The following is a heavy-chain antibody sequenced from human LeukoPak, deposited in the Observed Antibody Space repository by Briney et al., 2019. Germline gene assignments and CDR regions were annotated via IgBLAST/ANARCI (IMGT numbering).Heavy chain of an antibody. CDR3: ARHDEEDGYNAKTIDY. CDR2: IHSSGSTT. V-gene: IGHV4-39*01. J-gene: IGHJ4*02. Sequence: SETLSLTCTVSGSSISGSNNYWGWVRQPPGKGLEWIGTIHSSGSTTYYSPSLKSRVTISVDTSKNQFSLKLSSVTAADTAVYYCARHDEEDGYNAKTIDYCGQGTLVTVSS. D-gene: IGHD5-24*01. CDR1: GSSISGSNNY.